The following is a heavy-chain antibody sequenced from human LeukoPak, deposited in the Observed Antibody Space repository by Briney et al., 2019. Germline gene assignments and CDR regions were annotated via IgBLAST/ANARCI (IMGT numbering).Heavy chain of an antibody. Sequence: SETLSLTCAVSGGTFSGYYLSWIRQPPGKGLEWIGDINHSGSTNYNPSLKSRVTISVDTSKNQFSLKLSSVTAADTAVYYCARYGLPTDGYSYFDYWGQGTLVTVSS. J-gene: IGHJ4*02. CDR2: INHSGST. CDR1: GGTFSGYY. CDR3: ARYGLPTDGYSYFDY. V-gene: IGHV4-34*01. D-gene: IGHD5-24*01.